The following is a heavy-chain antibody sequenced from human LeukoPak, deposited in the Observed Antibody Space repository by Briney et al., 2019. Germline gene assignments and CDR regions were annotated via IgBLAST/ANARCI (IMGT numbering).Heavy chain of an antibody. Sequence: PGGSLRLSCTASGFTFSSHAMTWVRQAAGKGLQWVSSITGSGKGAYYADSVKGRVTISRDNSNNTLFLQMDSLRAEDTAMYYCAKVRGDHLPLQDDFDYGGPGTLVTVSS. CDR1: GFTFSSHA. J-gene: IGHJ4*02. CDR3: AKVRGDHLPLQDDFDY. D-gene: IGHD2-21*02. V-gene: IGHV3-23*01. CDR2: ITGSGKGA.